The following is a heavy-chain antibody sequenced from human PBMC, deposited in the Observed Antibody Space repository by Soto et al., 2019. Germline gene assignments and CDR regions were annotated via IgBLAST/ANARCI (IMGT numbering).Heavy chain of an antibody. CDR3: ARDVGSGYPLGYFDY. Sequence: SVKVSCKASGGTFSSYAISWVRQAPGQGLEWMGGIIPIFGTANYAQKFQGRVTITADESTSTAYMELSSLRSEDTAVYYCARDVGSGYPLGYFDYWGKGNLVNVSS. CDR1: GGTFSSYA. CDR2: IIPIFGTA. D-gene: IGHD3-22*01. V-gene: IGHV1-69*13. J-gene: IGHJ4*02.